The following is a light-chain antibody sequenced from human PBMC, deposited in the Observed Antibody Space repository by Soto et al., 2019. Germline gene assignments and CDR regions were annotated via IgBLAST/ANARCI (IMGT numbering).Light chain of an antibody. J-gene: IGKJ1*01. CDR1: QSVRSNF. Sequence: EIVLTQSPGTLSLSPGERATLSCRASQSVRSNFLAWYQQKPGQAPRLLIYGISTRATDIPARFSGSGSGTEFTLTISSLQPEDVATYYCQNYDSSPWTFGQGTKVDIK. V-gene: IGKV3-20*01. CDR2: GIS. CDR3: QNYDSSPWT.